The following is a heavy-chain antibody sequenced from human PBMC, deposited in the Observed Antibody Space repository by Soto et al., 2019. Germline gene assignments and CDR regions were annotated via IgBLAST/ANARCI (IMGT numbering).Heavy chain of an antibody. CDR1: GITVSSNY. CDR3: ARNEAARLYYYYGMDV. J-gene: IGHJ6*02. Sequence: PERSLRLSCAASGITVSSNYMSWVRQAPGKGLEWVSVIYSGGSTYYAGSVKGRFTISRDNSKNTLYLQMNSLRAEDTAVYYCARNEAARLYYYYGMDVWCQGTTVTVSS. D-gene: IGHD6-6*01. V-gene: IGHV3-53*01. CDR2: IYSGGST.